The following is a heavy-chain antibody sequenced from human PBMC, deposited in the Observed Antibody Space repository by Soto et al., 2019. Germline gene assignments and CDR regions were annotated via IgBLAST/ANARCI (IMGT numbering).Heavy chain of an antibody. CDR3: ARAQGYYYYYMDV. CDR1: GFTFSSYG. CDR2: IWYDGSNK. Sequence: GGSLRLSCAASGFTFSSYGMHWVRQAPGKGLEWVAVIWYDGSNKYYADSVKGRFTISRDNSKNTLYLQMNSLRAEDTAVYYCARAQGYYYYYMDVWGKGTTVTVSS. J-gene: IGHJ6*03. V-gene: IGHV3-33*01.